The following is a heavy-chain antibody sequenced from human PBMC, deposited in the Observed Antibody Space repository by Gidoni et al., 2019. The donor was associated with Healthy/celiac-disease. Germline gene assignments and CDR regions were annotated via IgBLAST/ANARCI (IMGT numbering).Heavy chain of an antibody. CDR3: ARSTVVTRGFDY. V-gene: IGHV1-46*01. J-gene: IGHJ4*02. D-gene: IGHD4-17*01. Sequence: QVQLVQSGAEVKKPGASVNVSCKASGYTFTSYYMHWVRQAPGQGLEWMGIINPSGGSTSYAQKFQGRVTMTRDTSTSTVYMELSSLRSEDTAVYYCARSTVVTRGFDYWGQGTLVTVSS. CDR1: GYTFTSYY. CDR2: INPSGGST.